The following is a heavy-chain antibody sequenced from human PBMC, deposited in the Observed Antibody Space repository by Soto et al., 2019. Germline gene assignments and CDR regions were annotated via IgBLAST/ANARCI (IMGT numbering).Heavy chain of an antibody. D-gene: IGHD3-3*01. Sequence: GESLKISCAASGFTFSSYWMSWVRQAPGKGLEWVANIKQDGSEKYYVDSVKGRFTISRDNAKNSLYLQMNSLRAEDTAVYYCARDLTNPPITIFGLTSDYWGQGTLVTVSS. V-gene: IGHV3-7*03. CDR3: ARDLTNPPITIFGLTSDY. CDR2: IKQDGSEK. J-gene: IGHJ4*02. CDR1: GFTFSSYW.